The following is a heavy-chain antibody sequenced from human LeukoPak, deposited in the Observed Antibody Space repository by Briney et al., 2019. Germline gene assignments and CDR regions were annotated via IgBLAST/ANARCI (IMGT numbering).Heavy chain of an antibody. D-gene: IGHD2-15*01. V-gene: IGHV3-30*02. CDR3: AKNGDRGAYCTGGTCYPYFYYYMDV. Sequence: GGSLRLSCAASGFTFSGYGMHRVRQAPGKGLEWVAFIRYDGSNKYYAVSVKGRFTISRYNCKNTLHLQMNSLRAEDTAIYYCAKNGDRGAYCTGGTCYPYFYYYMDVWGKGTTVTI. CDR1: GFTFSGYG. J-gene: IGHJ6*03. CDR2: IRYDGSNK.